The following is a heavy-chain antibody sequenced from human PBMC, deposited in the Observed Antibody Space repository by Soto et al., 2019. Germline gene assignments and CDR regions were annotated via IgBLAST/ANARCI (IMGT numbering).Heavy chain of an antibody. CDR1: GFTFSSYA. V-gene: IGHV3-23*01. CDR2: ISGSGGST. J-gene: IGHJ4*02. CDR3: AKARTNYGSGSYYYY. Sequence: EVQLLESGGGLVQPGGSLRLSCAASGFTFSSYAMSWVRQAPGKGLEWVSAISGSGGSTYYADSVKGRFTISRDNSKNTLCLQRNSLRAEDTAVYYCAKARTNYGSGSYYYYWGQGTLVTVSS. D-gene: IGHD3-10*01.